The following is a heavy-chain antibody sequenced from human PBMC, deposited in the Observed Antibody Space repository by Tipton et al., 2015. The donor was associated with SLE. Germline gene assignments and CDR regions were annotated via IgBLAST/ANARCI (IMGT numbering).Heavy chain of an antibody. CDR1: DYTFTNFD. CDR2: ISTKNGDT. Sequence: QGQLVQSGAEVMKPGASVKVSCKASDYTFTNFDISWVRQAPGQGLEWMGWISTKNGDTKYAQGFQGRVTLTTDTSTSTTYMALRSPTSDDTAIYYCARECSGTGCLDYWGQGTLVTVSS. V-gene: IGHV1-18*01. J-gene: IGHJ4*02. CDR3: ARECSGTGCLDY. D-gene: IGHD3-10*02.